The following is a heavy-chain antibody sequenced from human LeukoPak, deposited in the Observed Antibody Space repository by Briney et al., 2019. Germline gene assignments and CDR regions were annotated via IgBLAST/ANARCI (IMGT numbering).Heavy chain of an antibody. CDR2: INHSGST. Sequence: SETLSLTRAVYGGSFSGYYWSWIRQPPGKGLEWIGEINHSGSTNYNPSLKSRVTISVDTSKNQFSLKLSSVTAADTAVYYCARGGIAVAGNAGYFDYWGQGTLVTVSS. CDR1: GGSFSGYY. J-gene: IGHJ4*02. V-gene: IGHV4-34*01. D-gene: IGHD6-19*01. CDR3: ARGGIAVAGNAGYFDY.